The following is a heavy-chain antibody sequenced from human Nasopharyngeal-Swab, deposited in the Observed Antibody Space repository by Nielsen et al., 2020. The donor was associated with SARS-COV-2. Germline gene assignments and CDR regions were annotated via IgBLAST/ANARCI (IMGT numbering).Heavy chain of an antibody. J-gene: IGHJ4*02. V-gene: IGHV3-7*01. CDR2: IKPDGSEK. Sequence: WIRQPPGKGLEWVAHIKPDGSEKYYADSVKGRFTISRDNGKNVLYLQMDKLRTEDTAAYYCTRDLDYWGRGTLVTVSS. CDR3: TRDLDY. D-gene: IGHD1-1*01.